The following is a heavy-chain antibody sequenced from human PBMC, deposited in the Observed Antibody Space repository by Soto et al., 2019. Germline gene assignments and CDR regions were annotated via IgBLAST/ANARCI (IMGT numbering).Heavy chain of an antibody. CDR2: VYPGDSDT. J-gene: IGHJ4*02. V-gene: IGHV5-51*01. D-gene: IGHD6-19*01. Sequence: ESGKVGWPGSGCSLASCCMAGVREMPGKGLEWMGIVYPGDSDTMYSPSFQGQVTFSADKSITTAYLQWSSLKASDTAIYYCATKAVPGPWHDSWGQGTL. CDR1: GCSLASCC. CDR3: ATKAVPGPWHDS.